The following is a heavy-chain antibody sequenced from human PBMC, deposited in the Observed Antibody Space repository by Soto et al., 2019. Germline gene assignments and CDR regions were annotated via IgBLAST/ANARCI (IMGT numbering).Heavy chain of an antibody. Sequence: SETLSLTCTVSGGSISSYYCSWIRQPPGKGLEWIGYMYYSGSTNYNPSLKSRVTISVDTSKNQFSLKLSSVTAADTAVYYCARAGAATLSDYWGKGTLVTVSS. CDR3: ARAGAATLSDY. CDR1: GGSISSYY. D-gene: IGHD2-15*01. J-gene: IGHJ4*02. V-gene: IGHV4-59*01. CDR2: MYYSGST.